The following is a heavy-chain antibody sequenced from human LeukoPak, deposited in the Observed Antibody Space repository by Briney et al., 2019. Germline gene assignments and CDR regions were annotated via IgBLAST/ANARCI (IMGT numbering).Heavy chain of an antibody. Sequence: PGGSLRLSCAASGFTFSSSWMTWVRQAPGKGLEWVAIIKQDGSEKYYVDSVKGRFTISRDNAKNSLYLQMNSLRAEDTAVYYCARGGLEEYYFDYWGQGTTVTVSS. J-gene: IGHJ4*03. V-gene: IGHV3-7*02. D-gene: IGHD6-19*01. CDR2: IKQDGSEK. CDR1: GFTFSSSW. CDR3: ARGGLEEYYFDY.